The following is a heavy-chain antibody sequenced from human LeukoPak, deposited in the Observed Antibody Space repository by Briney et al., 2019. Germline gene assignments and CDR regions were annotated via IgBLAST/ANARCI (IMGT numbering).Heavy chain of an antibody. D-gene: IGHD3-10*01. Sequence: GGSLRLSCAASGFTLTNYAMSWVRQAPGKGLEWVSYISSSSSTIYYADSVKGRFTISRDNAKNSLYLQMNSLRAEDTAVYYCARDAGRSLRGITMVRGVTSGFYDPWGQGTLVTVSS. V-gene: IGHV3-48*04. CDR3: ARDAGRSLRGITMVRGVTSGFYDP. J-gene: IGHJ5*02. CDR2: ISSSSSTI. CDR1: GFTLTNYA.